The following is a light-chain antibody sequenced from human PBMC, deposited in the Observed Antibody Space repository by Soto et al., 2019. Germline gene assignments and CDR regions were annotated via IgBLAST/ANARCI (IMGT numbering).Light chain of an antibody. V-gene: IGKV3-15*01. J-gene: IGKJ1*01. CDR3: QQYNNWPAGWT. CDR2: GAS. Sequence: EIVMTQSPATLSVSPGERATLSCRASQSVSSNLAWYQQKPGQAPRLLIYGASTRATGIPARFSGSGSGTEFTLTISSLQSEDFAVYYCQQYNNWPAGWTFGQGTKVEIK. CDR1: QSVSSN.